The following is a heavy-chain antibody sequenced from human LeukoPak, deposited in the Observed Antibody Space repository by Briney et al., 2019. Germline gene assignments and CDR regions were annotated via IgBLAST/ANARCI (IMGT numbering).Heavy chain of an antibody. CDR3: ARAGAIEADY. CDR2: INPSGGST. Sequence: ASVKVSCKASGYSFTGHYMHWVRQAPGQGLEWMGIINPSGGSTSYAQKFQGRVTMTRDMSTSTVYMELSSLRSEDTAVYYCARAGAIEADYWGQGTLVTVSS. CDR1: GYSFTGHY. J-gene: IGHJ4*02. D-gene: IGHD2-21*01. V-gene: IGHV1-46*01.